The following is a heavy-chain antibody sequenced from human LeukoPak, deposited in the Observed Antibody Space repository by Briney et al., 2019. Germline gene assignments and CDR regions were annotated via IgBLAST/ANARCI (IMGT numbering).Heavy chain of an antibody. CDR2: ITGSSRYI. V-gene: IGHV3-21*01. CDR1: GFTFSTYY. Sequence: GGSLRLSCAASGFTFSTYYMNWVRQSPGKGLDWFSFITGSSRYIYYTDSVKGRFTISRNNAKNSLFLQMNSLRDEDTAVYYCASGFSSSPYFDYWGQGTLVTVSS. D-gene: IGHD6-6*01. CDR3: ASGFSSSPYFDY. J-gene: IGHJ4*02.